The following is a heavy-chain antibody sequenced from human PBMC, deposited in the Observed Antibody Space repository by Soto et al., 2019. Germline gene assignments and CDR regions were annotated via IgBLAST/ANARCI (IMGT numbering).Heavy chain of an antibody. J-gene: IGHJ4*02. V-gene: IGHV4-4*07. Sequence: QVQLQQSGPGLVKPSETLSVTCTVSGVSITDYYYTWIRQSAGKGLEWIGRVYTSGHTNFNPSLRSRVTMSVDRSKKQISLNLTSVTAADTAVYYCATTRGRGFFDNWGQGTLVTVSS. D-gene: IGHD3-16*01. CDR3: ATTRGRGFFDN. CDR2: VYTSGHT. CDR1: GVSITDYY.